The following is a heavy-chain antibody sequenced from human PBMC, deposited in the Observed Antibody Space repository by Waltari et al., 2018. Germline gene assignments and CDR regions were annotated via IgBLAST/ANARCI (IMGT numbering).Heavy chain of an antibody. V-gene: IGHV1-69*01. D-gene: IGHD3-10*01. J-gene: IGHJ6*02. CDR2: IIPIFGTA. CDR1: GGTFSSYA. CDR3: ARANYYGSGSYSLNYYYGMDV. Sequence: QVQLVQSGAEVKKPGSSVKVSCQASGGTFSSYAISWVRQAPGQGLEWMGGIIPIFGTANYAQKFQGRVTITADESTSTAYMELSSLRSEDTAVYYCARANYYGSGSYSLNYYYGMDVWGQGTTVTVSS.